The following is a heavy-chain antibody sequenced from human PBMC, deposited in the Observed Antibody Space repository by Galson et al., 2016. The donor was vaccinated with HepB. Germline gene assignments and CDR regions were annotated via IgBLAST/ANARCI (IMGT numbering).Heavy chain of an antibody. CDR3: AKDLVSGSYSPYYFDY. CDR2: ISGSGGST. D-gene: IGHD1-26*01. J-gene: IGHJ4*02. CDR1: GFTFRSYA. V-gene: IGHV3-23*01. Sequence: SLRLSCAASGFTFRSYAMSWVRQAPGKGLEWVSAISGSGGSTYYADSVKGRFTISRDNSKNTLYLQMNSLRAEDTAVYYCAKDLVSGSYSPYYFDYWGQGPLVTVSS.